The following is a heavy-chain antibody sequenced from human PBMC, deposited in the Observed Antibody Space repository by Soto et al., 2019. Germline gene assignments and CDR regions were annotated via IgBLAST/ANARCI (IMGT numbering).Heavy chain of an antibody. CDR3: ARDSPRLGVAGVFDY. CDR2: IYSGGST. D-gene: IGHD6-19*01. V-gene: IGHV3-53*01. CDR1: GFTVSSNY. Sequence: EVQLVESGGGLIQPGGSLRLSCAASGFTVSSNYMSWVRQAPGKGLEWVSVIYSGGSTYYADSVKGRFTISRDNSKNRLYLQMNSLRAEDTAVYYCARDSPRLGVAGVFDYWGQGTLVTVSS. J-gene: IGHJ4*02.